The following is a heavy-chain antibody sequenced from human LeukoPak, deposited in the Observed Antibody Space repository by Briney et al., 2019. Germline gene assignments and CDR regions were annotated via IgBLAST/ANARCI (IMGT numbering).Heavy chain of an antibody. CDR1: GGSISGYF. Sequence: SETLSLTCNVSGGSISGYFWKWIRQPAGKGLEWIGRIYSSGSTNYNPSLKSRVTMSVDTSKNQFSLNLSSVTAADTAVYYCARGYYGSGGYYTAVDYWGQGTLVTVSS. CDR3: ARGYYGSGGYYTAVDY. J-gene: IGHJ4*02. V-gene: IGHV4-4*07. D-gene: IGHD3-10*01. CDR2: IYSSGST.